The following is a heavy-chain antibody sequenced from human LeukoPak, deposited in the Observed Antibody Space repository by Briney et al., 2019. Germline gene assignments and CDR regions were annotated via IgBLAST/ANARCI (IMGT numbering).Heavy chain of an antibody. D-gene: IGHD3-3*01. Sequence: GGSLRLSCAASGFTFSSYAMSWVRQAPGKGLEWVSAISGSGGSTYYADSVKGRFTISRDNSKNTLYLQMNSLRAEDTAVYYCAKVVVARITIFGVVYIDSFDYWGQGTLVTVSS. CDR3: AKVVVARITIFGVVYIDSFDY. J-gene: IGHJ4*02. CDR1: GFTFSSYA. V-gene: IGHV3-23*01. CDR2: ISGSGGST.